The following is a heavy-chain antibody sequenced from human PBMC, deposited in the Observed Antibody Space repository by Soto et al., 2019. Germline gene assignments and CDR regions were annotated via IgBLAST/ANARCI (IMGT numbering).Heavy chain of an antibody. J-gene: IGHJ4*02. D-gene: IGHD3-16*02. V-gene: IGHV1-2*02. CDR3: ARVSGGRLGELSLYPDY. CDR1: GYTFTGCY. Sequence: QVQLVQSGAEVKKPGASVKVSCKASGYTFTGCYMHWVRQAPGQGLEWMGWINPNSGGTNYTQKFQGRVTMTRDTSISTAYMGLSRLRSDDTAVYYCARVSGGRLGELSLYPDYWGQGTLVTVSS. CDR2: INPNSGGT.